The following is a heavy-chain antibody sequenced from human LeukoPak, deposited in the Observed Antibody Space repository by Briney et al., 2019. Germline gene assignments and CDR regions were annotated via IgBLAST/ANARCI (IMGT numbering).Heavy chain of an antibody. V-gene: IGHV3-23*01. D-gene: IGHD3-3*01. Sequence: GGSLRLSCAASGFIFSRYAMNWVRQAPGKGLEWVSAISGTGGSTYYADSVKGRFTISRDNSKNTLYLQMNSLRAEDTAVYYCAKETDVGITIFGVVDYWGQGTLVTVSS. CDR3: AKETDVGITIFGVVDY. CDR2: ISGTGGST. CDR1: GFIFSRYA. J-gene: IGHJ4*02.